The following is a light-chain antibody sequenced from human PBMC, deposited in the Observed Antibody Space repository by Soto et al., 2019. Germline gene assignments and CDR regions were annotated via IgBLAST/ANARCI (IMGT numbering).Light chain of an antibody. V-gene: IGLV2-14*01. CDR2: EVS. CDR3: NSYTSSSPLAV. Sequence: QSALTQPASVSGSPGQSITISCTRTSSDVGGYNYVSWFQQHPGKAPKLMIYEVSNRPSGVSDRFSGSKSGNTASLTISGLQAEDEADYYCNSYTSSSPLAVFGTGTKLTVL. J-gene: IGLJ1*01. CDR1: SSDVGGYNY.